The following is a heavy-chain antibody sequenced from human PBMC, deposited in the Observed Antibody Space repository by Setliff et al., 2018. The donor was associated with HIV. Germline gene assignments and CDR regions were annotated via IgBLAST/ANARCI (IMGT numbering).Heavy chain of an antibody. J-gene: IGHJ3*01. D-gene: IGHD5-12*01. V-gene: IGHV1-69*05. CDR1: GDTFTNYA. CDR3: ARTSGDAYNYEGAFDV. Sequence: GASVKVSCKASGDTFTNYAYTWVRQAPGQGLEWMGGIIPIFKSADYAQKFQGRVTITTDESTSTAYMDLSSLKSEDTAIYYCARTSGDAYNYEGAFDVWGQGTLVTVSS. CDR2: IIPIFKSA.